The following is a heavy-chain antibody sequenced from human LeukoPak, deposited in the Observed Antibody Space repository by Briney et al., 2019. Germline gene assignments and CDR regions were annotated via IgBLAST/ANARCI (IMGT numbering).Heavy chain of an antibody. CDR3: AKGSSYYDSSGYYHPFDY. J-gene: IGHJ4*02. CDR1: GFTFSSYG. Sequence: PGRSLRLSCAASGFTFSSYGMHWVRQAPGKGLEWVAVIWYDGSNKYYADSVKGRFTISRDNSKNTLYLQMNSLRAEDTAVYYCAKGSSYYDSSGYYHPFDYWGQGTLVTVSS. V-gene: IGHV3-33*06. D-gene: IGHD3-22*01. CDR2: IWYDGSNK.